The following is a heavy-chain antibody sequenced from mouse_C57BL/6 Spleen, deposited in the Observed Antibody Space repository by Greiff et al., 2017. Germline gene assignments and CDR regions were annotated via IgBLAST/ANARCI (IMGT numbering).Heavy chain of an antibody. V-gene: IGHV1-50*01. CDR1: GYTFTSYW. CDR3: ASIYYDYGRYFDV. CDR2: IDPSDSYT. D-gene: IGHD2-4*01. J-gene: IGHJ1*03. Sequence: VQLQQPGAELVKPGASVKLSCKASGYTFTSYWMQWVKQRPGQGLEWIGEIDPSDSYTNYNQKFKGKATLTVDTSSSTAYMQLSSLTSEDSAVXYCASIYYDYGRYFDVWGTGTTVTVSS.